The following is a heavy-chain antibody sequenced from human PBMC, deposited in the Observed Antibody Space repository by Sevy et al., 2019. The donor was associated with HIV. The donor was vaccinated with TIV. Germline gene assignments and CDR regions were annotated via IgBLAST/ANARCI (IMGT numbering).Heavy chain of an antibody. Sequence: GGSLRLSCAASGFTVSSNYMSWVRQAPGKGLEWVSVIYSGGSTYYADSVKGRFTISRDNSKNTLYLQMNSLRAEETAVYYCARISSSYDSSGYYGDAFDIWGQGTMVTVSS. CDR2: IYSGGST. CDR1: GFTVSSNY. CDR3: ARISSSYDSSGYYGDAFDI. V-gene: IGHV3-66*01. D-gene: IGHD3-22*01. J-gene: IGHJ3*02.